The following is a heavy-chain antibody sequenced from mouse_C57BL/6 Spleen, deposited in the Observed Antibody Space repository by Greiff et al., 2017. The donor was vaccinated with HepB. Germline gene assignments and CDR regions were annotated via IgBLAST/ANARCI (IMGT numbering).Heavy chain of an antibody. V-gene: IGHV5-9-1*02. CDR3: KRDRGLCFDC. CDR1: GFTFSSYA. CDR2: ISGGGDYN. J-gene: IGHJ2*01. D-gene: IGHD2-2*01. Sequence: EVKLVESGEGLVKPGGSLKLSCAASGFTFSSYAMSWVRQTPEKRLEWVAYISGGGDYNYYADTVKGRFTISRDNARNTLYLQISSLKSEDTAVYYCKRDRGLCFDCWGKGTTLTVSS.